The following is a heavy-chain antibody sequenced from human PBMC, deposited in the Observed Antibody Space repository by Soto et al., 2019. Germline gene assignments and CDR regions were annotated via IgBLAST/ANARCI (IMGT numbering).Heavy chain of an antibody. Sequence: QVQLVQSGAEVKKPGSSVKVSCKASGGTFSSYAISWVRQAPGQGLEWMGGIIPIFGTANYAQKFQGRVTITADEAXSXXYMELSSLRSEDTAVYYCARVPYSSSSALEYYFDYWGQGTLVTVSS. J-gene: IGHJ4*02. V-gene: IGHV1-69*12. CDR2: IIPIFGTA. D-gene: IGHD6-6*01. CDR3: ARVPYSSSSALEYYFDY. CDR1: GGTFSSYA.